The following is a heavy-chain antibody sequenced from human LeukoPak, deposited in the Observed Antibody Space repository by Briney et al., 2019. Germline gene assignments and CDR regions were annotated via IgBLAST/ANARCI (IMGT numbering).Heavy chain of an antibody. V-gene: IGHV1-69*13. Sequence: SVKVSCKASGGTFSSYAISWVRQAPGQGLEWMGGIIPIFGTANYAQKFQGRVTITVDESTSTAYMELSSLRSEDTAVYYCARLSYGGNSFTDYWGQGTLVTVSS. CDR2: IIPIFGTA. CDR1: GGTFSSYA. CDR3: ARLSYGGNSFTDY. D-gene: IGHD4-23*01. J-gene: IGHJ4*02.